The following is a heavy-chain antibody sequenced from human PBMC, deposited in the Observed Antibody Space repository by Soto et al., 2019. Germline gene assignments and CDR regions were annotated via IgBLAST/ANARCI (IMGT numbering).Heavy chain of an antibody. V-gene: IGHV3-NL1*01. D-gene: IGHD2-8*01. CDR3: ARNRQPDAIWSFGY. Sequence: PVPALRLSCAASGFTFSSSRMHWFRQAPGKGLEWVASLFSGGVSTRYADSVTGRFTISRDNSKNMLYLQMNSLGVDDTAVYYCARNRQPDAIWSFGYWGRGILVTVYS. CDR1: GFTFSSSR. CDR2: LFSGGVST. J-gene: IGHJ4*02.